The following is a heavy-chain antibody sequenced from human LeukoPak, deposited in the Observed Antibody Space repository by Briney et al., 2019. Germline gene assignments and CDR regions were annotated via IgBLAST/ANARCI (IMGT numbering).Heavy chain of an antibody. CDR3: ARRGVRGVIGLEH. CDR1: GFTFSSYS. CDR2: ISSSSSYI. D-gene: IGHD3-10*01. V-gene: IGHV3-21*01. Sequence: GGSLRLSCAASGFTFSSYSMNWVRQAPGKGLEWVSSISSSSSYIYYADSVKGRFTISRDNAKNSLYLQMNSLRAEDTAVYYCARRGVRGVIGLEHWGRGTLVTVSS. J-gene: IGHJ1*01.